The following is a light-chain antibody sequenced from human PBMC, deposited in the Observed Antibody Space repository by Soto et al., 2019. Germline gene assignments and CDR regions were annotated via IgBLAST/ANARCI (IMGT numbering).Light chain of an antibody. Sequence: EIVLTQSPGTLSLSPGERATLSCRASQSVSSSYLAWYQQKLGQAPRLLIYGASSRATGIPDRFSGSGSGTDFTLTISRLEREDFAVYYCQQYGSSPQAFDQGTKLEIK. CDR1: QSVSSSY. CDR3: QQYGSSPQA. J-gene: IGKJ2*01. V-gene: IGKV3-20*01. CDR2: GAS.